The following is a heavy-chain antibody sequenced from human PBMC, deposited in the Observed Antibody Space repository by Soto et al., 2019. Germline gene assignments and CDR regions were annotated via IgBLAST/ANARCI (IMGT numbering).Heavy chain of an antibody. CDR3: AREGGYFDSSGSGVYHYHGVDV. D-gene: IGHD3-22*01. CDR1: GGSISTYF. CDR2: IYTTGST. V-gene: IGHV4-4*07. Sequence: QVQLQESGPGLVKPSETLSLTCTVSGGSISTYFWSWIRQPAGGGLGWIGRIYTTGSTNYNPSLKRRVTMSLDTSRNQFSLKLSSVTAADTAVYYCAREGGYFDSSGSGVYHYHGVDVWGQGTTVTVSS. J-gene: IGHJ6*02.